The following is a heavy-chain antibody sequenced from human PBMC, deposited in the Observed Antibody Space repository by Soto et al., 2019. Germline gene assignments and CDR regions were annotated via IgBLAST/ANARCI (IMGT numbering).Heavy chain of an antibody. CDR3: ARHVQTSSWTNFDL. Sequence: EVQLVQCGAEVKHPGESLKISCQGSGYGFTYYWIAWMRQMPGKGLEWMGIMYPGSSDIKYSPSFQGRVTISADTSISTAYLQMSSLKASDTAIYYCARHVQTSSWTNFDLWGQGTLVIVSS. V-gene: IGHV5-51*01. CDR2: MYPGSSDI. J-gene: IGHJ4*02. CDR1: GYGFTYYW. D-gene: IGHD6-13*01.